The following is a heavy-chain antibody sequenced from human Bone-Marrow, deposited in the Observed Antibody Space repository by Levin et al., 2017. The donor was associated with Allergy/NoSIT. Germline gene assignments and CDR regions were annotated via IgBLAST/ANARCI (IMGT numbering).Heavy chain of an antibody. CDR3: ARGGDNYGYLGWFDP. J-gene: IGHJ5*02. V-gene: IGHV4-34*01. D-gene: IGHD5-18*01. Sequence: PSETLSLTCGVYGGSFSGFCWTWIRQPPGKGLEWIGEIKHSGSTYYVPSLKSRVTISLDTSKKQLSLRLSSVTAADTAVYYCARGGDNYGYLGWFDPWGEGTLVTVSS. CDR2: IKHSGST. CDR1: GGSFSGFC.